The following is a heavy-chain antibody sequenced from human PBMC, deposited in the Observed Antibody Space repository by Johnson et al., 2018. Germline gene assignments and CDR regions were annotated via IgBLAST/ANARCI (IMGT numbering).Heavy chain of an antibody. J-gene: IGHJ1*01. V-gene: IGHV3-48*02. CDR3: ARGCSYTSCYRTDYFQH. CDR1: GFTFDGFS. CDR2: ISSSGTTT. Sequence: VQLGRCGGGLVQHRGTLRLWCAASGFTFDGFSMNWVRQAPGKGLEWVTHISSSGTTTYYADSVRGRFTISRDNAKNTLYLQVNSLRDEDTAVYYCARGCSYTSCYRTDYFQHWGQGTLVTVSS. D-gene: IGHD2-2*02.